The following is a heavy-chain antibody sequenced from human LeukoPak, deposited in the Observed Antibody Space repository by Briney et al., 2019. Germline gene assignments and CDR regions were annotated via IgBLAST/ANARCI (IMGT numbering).Heavy chain of an antibody. J-gene: IGHJ3*02. CDR3: ARETIRLCDGFDI. D-gene: IGHD5-24*01. V-gene: IGHV6-1*01. Sequence: SQTLSLTCAISGGTVSSNSAAWNWIRQSPSRGLEWLGRTYYRSKWYNDYAVSVKSRITINPDTSKNQFSLQLKSVSPEDTAVYYCARETIRLCDGFDIWGQGTMVTVSS. CDR1: GGTVSSNSAA. CDR2: TYYRSKWYN.